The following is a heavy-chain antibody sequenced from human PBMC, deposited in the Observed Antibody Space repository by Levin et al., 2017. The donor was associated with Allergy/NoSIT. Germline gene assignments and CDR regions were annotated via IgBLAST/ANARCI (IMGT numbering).Heavy chain of an antibody. V-gene: IGHV3-48*03. CDR3: ARQLGNFWSGYNYFDY. J-gene: IGHJ4*02. D-gene: IGHD3-3*01. Sequence: SCAASGFTFSSYEMNWVRQAPGKGLEWVSYISSSGSTIYYADSVKGRFTISRDNAKNSLYLQMNSLRVEDTAVYYCARQLGNFWSGYNYFDYWGQGTLVTVSS. CDR1: GFTFSSYE. CDR2: ISSSGSTI.